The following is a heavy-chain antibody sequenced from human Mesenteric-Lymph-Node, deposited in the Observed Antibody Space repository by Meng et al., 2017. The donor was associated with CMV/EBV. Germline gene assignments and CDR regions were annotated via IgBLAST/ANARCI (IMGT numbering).Heavy chain of an antibody. Sequence: QVQLQNWGAGLLKPSETLSLTCAVYGGSFIGYYWSLIRQPPGKGLEWIGEINHSGVPNYNPSLKSRVTISLDRSKNQFSLKLSSVTAEDTAVYYCARGSDIPVNNYWGQGTLVTVSS. J-gene: IGHJ4*02. V-gene: IGHV4-34*01. D-gene: IGHD2-15*01. CDR2: INHSGVP. CDR1: GGSFIGYY. CDR3: ARGSDIPVNNY.